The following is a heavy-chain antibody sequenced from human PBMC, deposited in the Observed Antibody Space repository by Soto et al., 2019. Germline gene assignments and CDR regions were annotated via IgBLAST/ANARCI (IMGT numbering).Heavy chain of an antibody. Sequence: GAPVKVSCKVSGYTIAELSMHWVRQAPGKGLEWMGGFDPEDGETIYAQKFQGRVTMTEDTSTDTAYMELSSLRSEDTAVYYCATDSSVYYYGSGSPHFYYGMDVWGKGTTVTVSS. V-gene: IGHV1-24*01. J-gene: IGHJ6*04. D-gene: IGHD3-10*01. CDR2: FDPEDGET. CDR1: GYTIAELS. CDR3: ATDSSVYYYGSGSPHFYYGMDV.